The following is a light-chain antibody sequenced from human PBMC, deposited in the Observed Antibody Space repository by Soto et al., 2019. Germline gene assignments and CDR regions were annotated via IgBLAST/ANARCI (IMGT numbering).Light chain of an antibody. Sequence: DVVITQTPLSLSVTPGQPASISCKSSQSLLHITGEPFLFWYLQKPGQSPQLLIYEVSTRVSGVPDRFSGSGSGTDFTLKISRVETDDVGIYYCMQSTQLPPTFGQGTRLEIK. CDR2: EVS. J-gene: IGKJ5*01. V-gene: IGKV2D-29*02. CDR1: QSLLHITGEPF. CDR3: MQSTQLPPT.